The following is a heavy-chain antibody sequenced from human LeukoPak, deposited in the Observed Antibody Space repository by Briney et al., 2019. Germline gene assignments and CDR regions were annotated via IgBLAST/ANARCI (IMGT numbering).Heavy chain of an antibody. Sequence: PSETLSLTCTVSGGSISETYYCAWIRQAPGKALEWIGSMYYGGGTYYNPSLKSRVTISVDASTKQFSLKLKSVTAADTAVYFCATNRTMALHRGTGGWFDPWGQGILVTVSS. CDR1: GGSISETYY. V-gene: IGHV4-39*01. CDR2: MYYGGGT. D-gene: IGHD1-14*01. CDR3: ATNRTMALHRGTGGWFDP. J-gene: IGHJ5*02.